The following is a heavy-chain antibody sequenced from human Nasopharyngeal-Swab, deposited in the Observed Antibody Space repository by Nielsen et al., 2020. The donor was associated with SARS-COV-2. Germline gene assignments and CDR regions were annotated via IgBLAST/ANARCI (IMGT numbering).Heavy chain of an antibody. V-gene: IGHV4-39*07. CDR1: GGFLSSSSYY. CDR2: INHSGST. J-gene: IGHJ4*02. D-gene: IGHD6-19*01. CDR3: ARGGYSSGWYRFFDY. Sequence: GSLRLSCTVSGGFLSSSSYYWGWIRQPPGKGLEWIGEINHSGSTNYNPSLKSRVTISVDTSKNQFSLKLSSVTAADTAVYYCARGGYSSGWYRFFDYWGQGTLVTVSS.